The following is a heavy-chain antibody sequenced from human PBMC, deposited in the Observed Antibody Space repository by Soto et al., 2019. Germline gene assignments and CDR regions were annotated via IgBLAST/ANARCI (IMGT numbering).Heavy chain of an antibody. D-gene: IGHD6-13*01. Sequence: SLRVSCSASGFAFNDYAMHWVRQVPGKGLEWASGINWNSGSIGYGDSVKGRFAISRDNAKNSLHLQMNSLSAEDTAFYYCVKDESINWYSGHFRHWGQGTLVTVSS. V-gene: IGHV3-9*01. CDR1: GFAFNDYA. CDR3: VKDESINWYSGHFRH. CDR2: INWNSGSI. J-gene: IGHJ1*01.